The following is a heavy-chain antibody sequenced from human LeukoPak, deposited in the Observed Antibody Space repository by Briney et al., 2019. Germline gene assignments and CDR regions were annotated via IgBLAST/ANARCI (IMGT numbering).Heavy chain of an antibody. CDR1: GGTFSSYA. Sequence: SVKVSCKASGGTFSSYAISWVRQAPGQGLEWMGGIIPIFGTANYAQKFQGRVTITADESTGTAYMELSSLRSEDTAVYYCARDVDYGGNSGPFDYWGQGTLVTVSS. D-gene: IGHD4-23*01. CDR2: IIPIFGTA. J-gene: IGHJ4*02. V-gene: IGHV1-69*13. CDR3: ARDVDYGGNSGPFDY.